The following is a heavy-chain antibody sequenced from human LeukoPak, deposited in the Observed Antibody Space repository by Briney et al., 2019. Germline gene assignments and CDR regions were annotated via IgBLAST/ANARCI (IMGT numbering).Heavy chain of an antibody. CDR3: ARLVVRGVIRTLYYFDY. J-gene: IGHJ4*02. Sequence: GGSLRLSCAASGFTFSSYSMNWVRQAPGKGLEWVSSISSSSSYIYCADSVKGRFTISRDNAKNSLYLQMNSLRAEDTAVYYCARLVVRGVIRTLYYFDYCGQGTLVTVSS. V-gene: IGHV3-21*01. D-gene: IGHD3-10*01. CDR1: GFTFSSYS. CDR2: ISSSSSYI.